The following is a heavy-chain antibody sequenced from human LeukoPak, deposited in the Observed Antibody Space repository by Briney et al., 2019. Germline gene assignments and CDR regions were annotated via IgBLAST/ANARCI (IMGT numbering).Heavy chain of an antibody. D-gene: IGHD2-15*01. CDR3: ARGRLYCSGGSCYGTSPDY. CDR1: GGSFSGYY. CDR2: INHSGST. V-gene: IGHV4-34*01. Sequence: SETLSLTWAVDGGSFSGYYWSWLRQPPGKGLEWIGEINHSGSTNYNPSLKSRVTISVDTSNNQFSLKLSSVTAADTAVYYCARGRLYCSGGSCYGTSPDYWGQGTLVTVSS. J-gene: IGHJ4*02.